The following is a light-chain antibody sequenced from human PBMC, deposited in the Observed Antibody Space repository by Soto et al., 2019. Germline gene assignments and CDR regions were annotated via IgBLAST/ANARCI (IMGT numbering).Light chain of an antibody. Sequence: QSALTQPPSASGSPGQSVTISCTGTSSDVGGYKYVSWYQQHPGKAPKLMIYEVNKRPSGVPDRFSGSKSGNTASLTVSGLQAEDEADYYCETWDSNIGVFGEGTKLTVL. J-gene: IGLJ3*02. CDR1: SSDVGGYKY. CDR2: EVN. CDR3: ETWDSNIGV. V-gene: IGLV2-8*01.